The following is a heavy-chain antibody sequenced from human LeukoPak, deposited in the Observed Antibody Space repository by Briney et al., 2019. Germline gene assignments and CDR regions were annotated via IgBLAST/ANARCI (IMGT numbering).Heavy chain of an antibody. J-gene: IGHJ5*02. CDR3: ARPHDSSGYYLNWFDP. CDR1: GYTFTGYY. Sequence: ASVKVSCKASGYTFTGYYMHWVRQAPGQGLEWMGWIDPNSVGTNYPQKFQGRATMTRDTSSSTAYMALSRLRSDDTAVYYCARPHDSSGYYLNWFDPWGQGTLVTVSS. V-gene: IGHV1-2*02. D-gene: IGHD3-22*01. CDR2: IDPNSVGT.